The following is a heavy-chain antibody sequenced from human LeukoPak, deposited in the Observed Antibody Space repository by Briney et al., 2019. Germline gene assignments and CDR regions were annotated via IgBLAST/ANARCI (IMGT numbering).Heavy chain of an antibody. CDR2: INHRGSS. V-gene: IGHV4-34*01. J-gene: IGHJ4*02. CDR3: ARGSSFDGYCSAGACDAGYYDS. Sequence: SETLSLTCAVYGESFSAYFWNWIRQAPGKPLEYIGEINHRGSSHYNPSLKTRVTLSVDPSKNQFSLQLTSVTAADTAVYFCARGSSFDGYCSAGACDAGYYDSWGQGTPVTVSS. D-gene: IGHD2-15*01. CDR1: GESFSAYF.